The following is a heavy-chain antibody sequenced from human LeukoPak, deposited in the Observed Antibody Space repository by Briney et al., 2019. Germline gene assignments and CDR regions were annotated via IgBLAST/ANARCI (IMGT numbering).Heavy chain of an antibody. CDR2: VLPDGTNK. V-gene: IGHV3-30*14. CDR3: ARDPVAAIFSSYYYYYMDV. J-gene: IGHJ6*03. Sequence: GGSLRLSCAASGFTFSSYGLHWVRQAPGKGLEWVAAVLPDGTNKYDGDSVRGRFTISRDNSKNTLYLQMSSLIPDDTAVYYCARDPVAAIFSSYYYYYMDVWGKGTAVTVSS. D-gene: IGHD5-12*01. CDR1: GFTFSSYG.